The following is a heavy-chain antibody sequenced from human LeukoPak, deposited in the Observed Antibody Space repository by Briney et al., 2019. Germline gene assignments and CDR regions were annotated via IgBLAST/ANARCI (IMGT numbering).Heavy chain of an antibody. V-gene: IGHV3-11*04. CDR3: ARAYYYGSGSYYWASDY. Sequence: GGSLRLSCAASGFTSSDYYMSWIRQAPGKGLEWVSYISSSDSTIYYADSVKGRFTISRDNAKNSLYLQMNSLRAEDTAVYYCARAYYYGSGSYYWASDYWGQGTLVTVSS. CDR2: ISSSDSTI. J-gene: IGHJ4*02. CDR1: GFTSSDYY. D-gene: IGHD3-10*01.